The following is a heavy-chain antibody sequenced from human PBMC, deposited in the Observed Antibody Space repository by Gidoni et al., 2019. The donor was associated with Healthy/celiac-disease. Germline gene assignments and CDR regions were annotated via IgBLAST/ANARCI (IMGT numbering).Heavy chain of an antibody. CDR3: ARGPAFWSGYHYYYYYYMDV. Sequence: QVQLQQWGAGLLKPSETLSLTCAVYAGSFSGYYWSWIRQPPGKGLEWIGEINHSGSTNYNPSLKSRVTISVDTSKNQFYLKLSSVTAADTAVYYCARGPAFWSGYHYYYYYYMDVWGKGTTVTVSS. CDR1: AGSFSGYY. D-gene: IGHD3-3*01. V-gene: IGHV4-34*01. J-gene: IGHJ6*03. CDR2: INHSGST.